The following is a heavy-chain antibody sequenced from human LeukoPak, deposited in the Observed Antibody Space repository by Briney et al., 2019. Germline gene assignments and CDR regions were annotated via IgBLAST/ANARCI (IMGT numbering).Heavy chain of an antibody. Sequence: VASVKVSCKASGYTFTDYYMHWVRQAPGQGLEWMGWISPNSGGTNYAQKFQGRVPMTRDTSISTAYMELSRLRTDDTAVYYCARNYVGDNWFDPWGQGTLVTVSS. D-gene: IGHD1-7*01. J-gene: IGHJ5*02. CDR1: GYTFTDYY. CDR2: ISPNSGGT. CDR3: ARNYVGDNWFDP. V-gene: IGHV1-2*02.